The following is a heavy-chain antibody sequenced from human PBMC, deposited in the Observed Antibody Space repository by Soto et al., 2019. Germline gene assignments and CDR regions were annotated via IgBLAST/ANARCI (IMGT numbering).Heavy chain of an antibody. CDR1: GFTFSTYW. J-gene: IGHJ4*02. CDR2: INGDGSRT. Sequence: GGSLRLSCAASGFTFSTYWMHWVRQAPGKGLEWVSRINGDGSRTTYADSVKGRFTISSDSAKNTVYLQMNSLRAEDTAVYYCASLDTGHYYFDYWGQGTLVTVSS. D-gene: IGHD5-18*01. V-gene: IGHV3-74*01. CDR3: ASLDTGHYYFDY.